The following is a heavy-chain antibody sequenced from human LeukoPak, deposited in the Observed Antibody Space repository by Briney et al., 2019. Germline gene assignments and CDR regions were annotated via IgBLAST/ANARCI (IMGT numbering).Heavy chain of an antibody. CDR1: GFTFGTYW. J-gene: IGHJ4*02. Sequence: GGSLRLSCAASGFTFGTYWMSWVRQAPGKGLEWVANINEDGSEKYYVDSVRGRFTISRDNSKNTLYLQMNSLRAEDTAVYYCARELEYYDYVWGSYRQVDYWGQGTLVTVSS. CDR2: INEDGSEK. D-gene: IGHD3-16*02. V-gene: IGHV3-7*01. CDR3: ARELEYYDYVWGSYRQVDY.